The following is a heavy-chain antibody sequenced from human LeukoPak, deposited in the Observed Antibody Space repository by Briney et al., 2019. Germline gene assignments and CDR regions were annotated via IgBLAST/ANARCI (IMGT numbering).Heavy chain of an antibody. CDR1: GGSLSTYY. V-gene: IGHV4-59*01. J-gene: IGHJ2*01. Sequence: SETLSLTCTVSGGSLSTYYWSWVRQPPGKGLQWIGYIYYRGSTNYNPSLTSRVTISVDTSKNQFSLKLSSVTAADTAVYYCARGGYTTGGYWYLDLWGRGTLVTVSS. CDR3: ARGGYTTGGYWYLDL. D-gene: IGHD4-17*01. CDR2: IYYRGST.